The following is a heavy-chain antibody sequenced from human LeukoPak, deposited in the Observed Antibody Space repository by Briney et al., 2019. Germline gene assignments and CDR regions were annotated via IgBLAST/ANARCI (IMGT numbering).Heavy chain of an antibody. CDR3: ATDRRSSWFGVDY. V-gene: IGHV1-8*01. CDR1: GYTFTAYD. D-gene: IGHD6-13*01. J-gene: IGHJ4*02. CDR2: MNPNSGNT. Sequence: ASVKVSCKASGYTFTAYDINWVRQATGQGLEWMGLMNPNSGNTDYAQKFQGRVTMTEDTSTDTAYMELSSLRSEDTAVYYCATDRRSSWFGVDYWGQGTLVTVSS.